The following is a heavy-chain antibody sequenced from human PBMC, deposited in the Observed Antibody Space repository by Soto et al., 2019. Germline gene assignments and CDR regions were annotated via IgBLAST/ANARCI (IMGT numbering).Heavy chain of an antibody. CDR1: GYTFTRSG. CDR2: ISAYDGNT. J-gene: IGHJ5*02. D-gene: IGHD2-21*01. V-gene: IGHV1-18*01. CDR3: ARHNSQWPNWFDP. Sequence: ASVKVSCKASGYTFTRSGISWVRQAPGQGPEWMGWISAYDGNTNYAQKVQDRVTMTTDTSTSTAFMELRSLRSDDTAVYYCARHNSQWPNWFDPWGQGTLVTVSS.